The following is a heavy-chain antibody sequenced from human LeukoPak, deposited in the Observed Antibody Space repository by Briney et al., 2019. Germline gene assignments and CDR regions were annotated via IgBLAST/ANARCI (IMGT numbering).Heavy chain of an antibody. CDR2: ISAYNGKT. J-gene: IGHJ4*02. V-gene: IGHV1-18*01. CDR1: GYTFTTYE. D-gene: IGHD2-15*01. Sequence: ASVKVSCKASGYTFTTYETSWVRQAPGQGLEWLGWISAYNGKTNYAQNFQGRVTMTTDTSTSTAYMELRSLRSDDTAVYYCARGRSKNYSLTWGSNYWGQGTLVTVSS. CDR3: ARGRSKNYSLTWGSNY.